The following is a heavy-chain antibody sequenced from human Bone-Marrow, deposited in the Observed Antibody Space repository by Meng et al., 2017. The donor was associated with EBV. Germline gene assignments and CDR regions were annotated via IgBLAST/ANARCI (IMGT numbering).Heavy chain of an antibody. V-gene: IGHV4-34*01. CDR2: INHSGST. D-gene: IGHD3-10*01. CDR3: ARGPGRGVVARRAFSVGDY. J-gene: IGHJ4*02. Sequence: QVQLRTVGEGVFNPSEPLSLPCAVYGGSFSGFYWSGIRQPPGKGLEWIGEINHSGSTNYNPSLKSRVTISVDTSKKQFSLKLSSVTAADTAVYYCARGPGRGVVARRAFSVGDYWGQGTLVTVSS. CDR1: GGSFSGFY.